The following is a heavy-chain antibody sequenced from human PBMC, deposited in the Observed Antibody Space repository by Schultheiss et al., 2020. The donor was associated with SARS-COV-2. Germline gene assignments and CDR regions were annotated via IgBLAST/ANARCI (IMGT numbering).Heavy chain of an antibody. J-gene: IGHJ3*02. V-gene: IGHV4-39*01. Sequence: SETLSLTCTVSGGSISSGGYYWSWIRQPPGKGLEWIGEINHSGSTNYNPSLKSRVTISVDTSKNQFSLKLSSVTAADTAVYYCARQFGYREYAFDIWGQGTTVTVSS. CDR3: ARQFGYREYAFDI. CDR1: GGSISSGGYY. CDR2: INHSGST. D-gene: IGHD3-22*01.